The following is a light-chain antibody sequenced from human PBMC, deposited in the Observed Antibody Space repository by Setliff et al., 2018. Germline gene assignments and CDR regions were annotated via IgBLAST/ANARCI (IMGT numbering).Light chain of an antibody. CDR3: LSYTSDTTHAV. CDR1: SRDVGGYNF. J-gene: IGLJ2*01. CDR2: DVT. Sequence: ALAQPAAVSGSPGQSIAISCTGTSRDVGGYNFVSWYQQHPDKAPKLLIYDVTVRPSGVSDRFSGSKSGNTASLTISGLQAEDEADYYCLSYTSDTTHAVFGGGTKVTVL. V-gene: IGLV2-14*01.